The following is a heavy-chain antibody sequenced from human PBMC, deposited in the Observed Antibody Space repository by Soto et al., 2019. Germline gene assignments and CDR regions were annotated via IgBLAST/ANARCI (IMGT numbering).Heavy chain of an antibody. V-gene: IGHV1-69*01. Sequence: QVQLVQSGAEVKKPGSSVKVSCKASGGTFSSYAISWVRQAPGQGLEWMGGIIPIFGTANYAQKFQGRVTITADEARSPAYRVRSGVRSENTAVYYCARWGPPSPDSIGWYWFDYWGQGTLVTVSS. CDR3: ARWGPPSPDSIGWYWFDY. CDR2: IIPIFGTA. D-gene: IGHD6-19*01. J-gene: IGHJ4*02. CDR1: GGTFSSYA.